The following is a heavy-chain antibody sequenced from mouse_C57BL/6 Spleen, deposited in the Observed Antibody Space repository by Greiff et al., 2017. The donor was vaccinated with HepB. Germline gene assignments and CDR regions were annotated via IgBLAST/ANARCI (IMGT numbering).Heavy chain of an antibody. CDR2: IYPGSGST. J-gene: IGHJ4*01. CDR3: ARSPYDYGYAMDY. Sequence: QVQLQQPGAELVKPGASVKMSCKASGYTFTSYWITWVKQRPGQGLEWIGDIYPGSGSTNYNEKFKSKATLTVDTSSSTAYMQLSSLTSEDSAVYYCARSPYDYGYAMDYWGQGTSVTVSS. D-gene: IGHD2-4*01. V-gene: IGHV1-55*01. CDR1: GYTFTSYW.